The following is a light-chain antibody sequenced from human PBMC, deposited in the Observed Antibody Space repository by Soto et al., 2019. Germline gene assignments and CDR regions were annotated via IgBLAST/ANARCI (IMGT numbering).Light chain of an antibody. CDR3: QQYNNWPPIT. CDR1: QSVSRD. Sequence: EIVMTQSPVTLSVSLGERATLSCRASQSVSRDLAWYQQKPGQAPRLLIYGAFNRATGVPARFSGSGSGTEFTLTISSLQSEDFAVYYCQQYNNWPPITFGQGTRLEIK. V-gene: IGKV3-15*01. CDR2: GAF. J-gene: IGKJ5*01.